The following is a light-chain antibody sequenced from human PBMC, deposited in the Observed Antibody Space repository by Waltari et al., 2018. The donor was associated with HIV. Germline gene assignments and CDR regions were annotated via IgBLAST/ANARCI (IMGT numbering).Light chain of an antibody. CDR3: LQYEGDTRT. CDR2: KAS. V-gene: IGKV1-5*03. CDR1: QSVRTS. Sequence: DIQITQSPSTLSASVRDRVPLTCRATQSVRTSLAWYQQKHGRSPKLLIYKASTWETEVPSRFSGSGSGTEFNLTISGLLSVDFATYYCLQYEGDTRTFGRGTTV. J-gene: IGKJ1*01.